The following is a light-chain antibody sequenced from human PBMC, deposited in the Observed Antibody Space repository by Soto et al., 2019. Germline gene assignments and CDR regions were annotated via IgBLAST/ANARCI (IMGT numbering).Light chain of an antibody. CDR3: KQSHNWPPIT. Sequence: THTTATLSVPRGENAPLSSKASQSGSSNLAWYQQKPGRAPRLLIHGASTRATGITVRFSGSVSGTEFTLTISRLLSADLAVYYCKQSHNWPPITFGQATRLE. CDR2: GAS. V-gene: IGKV3-15*01. CDR1: QSGSSN. J-gene: IGKJ5*01.